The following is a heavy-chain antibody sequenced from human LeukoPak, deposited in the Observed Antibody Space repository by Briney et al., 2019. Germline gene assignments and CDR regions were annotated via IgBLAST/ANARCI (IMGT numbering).Heavy chain of an antibody. V-gene: IGHV3-74*01. D-gene: IGHD3-10*01. CDR2: INSDGSST. CDR3: ARGRGPYGWFDP. J-gene: IGHJ5*02. CDR1: GLTISSHW. Sequence: SGGSLRLSCAASGLTISSHWMHWVRQVPGKGLVWVSRINSDGSSTNYADSVKGRLTISRDNAKNTLYLQMNSLRAEDTAVYYCARGRGPYGWFDPWGQGTLVTVSS.